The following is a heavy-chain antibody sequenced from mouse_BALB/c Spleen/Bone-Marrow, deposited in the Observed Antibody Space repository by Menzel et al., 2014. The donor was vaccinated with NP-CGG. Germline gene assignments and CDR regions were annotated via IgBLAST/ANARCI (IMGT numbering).Heavy chain of an antibody. CDR2: IDPYNGGT. CDR1: GYAFTSYN. CDR3: ARSVPGAMDY. Sequence: VQLKQSGPELVKPGASVKVSCKASGYAFTSYNMYWVKQSHGKSLEWIGYIDPYNGGTSYNQKFKGKATLTVDKSSSTDYMHLNSLTSEESSVYYLARSVPGAMDYWGQRTSINVSS. V-gene: IGHV1S135*01. J-gene: IGHJ4*01.